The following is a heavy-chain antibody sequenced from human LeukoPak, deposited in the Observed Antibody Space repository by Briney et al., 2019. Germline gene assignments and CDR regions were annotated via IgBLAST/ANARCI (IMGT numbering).Heavy chain of an antibody. V-gene: IGHV4-59*12. D-gene: IGHD2-21*01. CDR3: AKESSPIRRPYFDY. J-gene: IGHJ4*02. CDR2: VFYSGTT. CDR1: GGSISSYY. Sequence: SETLSLTCTVSGGSISSYYWSWIRQPPGKGLEWIGYVFYSGTTLYNPSLKSRVTISVGTSKTQFSLKLTSVTAADTAVYYCAKESSPIRRPYFDYWGQGTLVTVSS.